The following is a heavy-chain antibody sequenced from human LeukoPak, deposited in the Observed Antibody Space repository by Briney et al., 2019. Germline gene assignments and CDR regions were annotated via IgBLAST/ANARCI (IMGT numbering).Heavy chain of an antibody. CDR3: VKDRVSGYSSDWTVFDY. V-gene: IGHV3-64D*09. CDR2: MSCNGGRT. Sequence: GGSLRLSCSASGFTFSRYPMQWVRQAPGKGLEYVSGMSCNGGRTYNADSVKGRFTISRDNSKNTLYLQMSSLRTEDTAVYYCVKDRVSGYSSDWTVFDYWGQGTLVTVSS. J-gene: IGHJ4*02. D-gene: IGHD6-19*01. CDR1: GFTFSRYP.